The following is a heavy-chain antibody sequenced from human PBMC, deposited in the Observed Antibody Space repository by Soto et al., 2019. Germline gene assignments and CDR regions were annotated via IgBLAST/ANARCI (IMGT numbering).Heavy chain of an antibody. CDR3: ATWHEREHAYDV. CDR1: GFTISGKKY. CDR2: LYDLDGS. J-gene: IGHJ3*01. Sequence: DVQLVESGGGLIKPGESLRLSCAAFGFTISGKKYVAWLRQAPGQGLEWVSALYDLDGSFYAASVKGRFTTSSDSSKTTVYLQMNDLRPDDTAVYYCATWHEREHAYDVWGQGTTVTVSS. V-gene: IGHV3-53*01. D-gene: IGHD1-1*01.